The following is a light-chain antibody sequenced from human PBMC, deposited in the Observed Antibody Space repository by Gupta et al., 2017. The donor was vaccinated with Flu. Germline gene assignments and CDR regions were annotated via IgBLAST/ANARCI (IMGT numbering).Light chain of an antibody. J-gene: IGKJ2*04. CDR1: QSISRW. CDR3: QQYDSYPCS. Sequence: DLQITQSSSTLRAFVGDRVTISCRASQSISRWVVWYQRIPGKAPKLLIFRASNLQDGVPSRFSGSGSGTEFTLSIGSLQPEDFGTYYCQQYDSYPCSFGQGTKLE. CDR2: RAS. V-gene: IGKV1-5*03.